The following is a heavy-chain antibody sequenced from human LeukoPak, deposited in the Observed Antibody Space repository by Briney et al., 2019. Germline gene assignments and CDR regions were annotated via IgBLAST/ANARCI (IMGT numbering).Heavy chain of an antibody. Sequence: VASVKVACKASGYTFTGYYMHWVRQAPGQGPEWMGWINPNSGGTNYAQKFQGRVTMTRDTSISTAYMELSRLRSDDTAVYYCARVELTVDTALALCALDYWGQGTLVTVSS. J-gene: IGHJ4*02. V-gene: IGHV1-2*02. CDR2: INPNSGGT. CDR1: GYTFTGYY. CDR3: ARVELTVDTALALCALDY. D-gene: IGHD5-18*01.